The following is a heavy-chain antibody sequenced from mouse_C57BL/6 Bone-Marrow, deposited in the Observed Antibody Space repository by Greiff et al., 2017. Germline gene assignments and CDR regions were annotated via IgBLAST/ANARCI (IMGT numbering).Heavy chain of an antibody. D-gene: IGHD6-5*01. V-gene: IGHV5-17*01. CDR2: ISSGSSTI. CDR3: ARAYTPYYFDY. CDR1: GFTFSDYG. J-gene: IGHJ2*01. Sequence: DVKLVESGGGLVKPGGSLKLSCAASGFTFSDYGMHWVRQAPEKGLEWVAYISSGSSTIYYADTVKGRFTISRDNAKNTLFLQMTSLRSEDTAMYYCARAYTPYYFDYWGQGTTLTVSS.